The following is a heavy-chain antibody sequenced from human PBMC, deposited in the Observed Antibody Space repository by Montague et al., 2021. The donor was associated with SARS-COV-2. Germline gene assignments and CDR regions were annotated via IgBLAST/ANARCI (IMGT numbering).Heavy chain of an antibody. V-gene: IGHV2-70*11. CDR1: GFSLSTSGMC. CDR3: ARILVAAAGSPFDP. J-gene: IGHJ5*02. Sequence: VKPTQTLTLTCTFSGFSLSTSGMCVSWIRQPPGKALEWLARIDWDDDKYYSTSLKTRLTTSKDTSKNQVVLTMTNMDPVDTATYYCARILVAAAGSPFDPWGQGTLVTVSS. CDR2: IDWDDDK. D-gene: IGHD6-13*01.